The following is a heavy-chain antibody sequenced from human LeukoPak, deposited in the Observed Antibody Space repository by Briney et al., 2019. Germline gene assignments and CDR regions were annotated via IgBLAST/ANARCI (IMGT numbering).Heavy chain of an antibody. CDR2: INAGNGNT. D-gene: IGHD1-26*01. CDR1: GYTFTSYA. V-gene: IGHV1-3*01. CDR3: ARSLYSGSYFAAFDI. J-gene: IGHJ3*02. Sequence: ASVKVSCKASGYTFTSYAMHWVRQAPGQRLGWMGWINAGNGNTKYSQKFQGRVTITRDTSASTAYMELSSLRSEDTAVYYCARSLYSGSYFAAFDIWGQGTMVTVSP.